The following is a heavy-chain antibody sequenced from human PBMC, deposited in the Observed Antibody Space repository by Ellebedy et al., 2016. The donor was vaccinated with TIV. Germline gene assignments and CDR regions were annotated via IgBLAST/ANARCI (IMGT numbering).Heavy chain of an antibody. J-gene: IGHJ6*03. D-gene: IGHD6-13*01. CDR1: GFTFSSYS. V-gene: IGHV3-21*01. CDR2: ISSSSSYI. Sequence: GGSLRLXXAASGFTFSSYSMNWVRQAPGKGLEWVSSISSSSSYIYYADSVKGRFTISRDNAKNSLYLQMNSLRAEDTAVYYCARDGALVAAAGTVGDYYYYYMDVWGKGTTVTVSS. CDR3: ARDGALVAAAGTVGDYYYYYMDV.